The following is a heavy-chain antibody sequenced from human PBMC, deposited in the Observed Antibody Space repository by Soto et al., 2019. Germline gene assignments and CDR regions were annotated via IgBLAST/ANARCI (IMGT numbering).Heavy chain of an antibody. J-gene: IGHJ3*01. D-gene: IGHD6-13*01. CDR2: IKLDGSDK. CDR3: ARDRYSSSLFDF. V-gene: IGHV3-7*03. Sequence: GGSLRLSCAASGFTFSNYWMSWVRQAPGMGLEWVANIKLDGSDKYYVDSVKGRFTISRDNTKNSLSLQMNSLRAEDTAVYYCARDRYSSSLFDFWGQGTMVTVSS. CDR1: GFTFSNYW.